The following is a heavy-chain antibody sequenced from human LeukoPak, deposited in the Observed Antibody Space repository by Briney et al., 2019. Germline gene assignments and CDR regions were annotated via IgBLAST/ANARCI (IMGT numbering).Heavy chain of an antibody. CDR1: GGTFSSYA. V-gene: IGHV1-69*04. Sequence: SVKVSCKASGGTFSSYAISWVRQAPGQGLEWMGRIIPILGIANYAQKFQGRVTITADKSTSTAYMELSSLRSEDTAVYYCARGLGGSHNAFDIWGQGTMVTVSS. CDR3: ARGLGGSHNAFDI. D-gene: IGHD1-26*01. CDR2: IIPILGIA. J-gene: IGHJ3*02.